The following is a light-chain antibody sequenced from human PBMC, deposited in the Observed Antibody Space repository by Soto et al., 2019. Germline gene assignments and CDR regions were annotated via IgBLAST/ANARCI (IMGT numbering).Light chain of an antibody. CDR2: DVS. J-gene: IGLJ2*01. V-gene: IGLV2-14*01. CDR1: SSDVGGYNY. Sequence: QSARTQPASMSGSPGHSITNSWTGTSSDVGGYNYVSWYQQHPGKAPKLMIYDVSNRPSGVSNRFSGSKSGNTASLTISGLQAEDEADYYCSSYTSSSTRGVFGGGTKVTVL. CDR3: SSYTSSSTRGV.